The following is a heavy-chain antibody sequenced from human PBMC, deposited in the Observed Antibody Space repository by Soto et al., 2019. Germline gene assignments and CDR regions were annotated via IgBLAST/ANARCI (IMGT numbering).Heavy chain of an antibody. V-gene: IGHV1-69*08. D-gene: IGHD3-22*01. CDR1: GGTFSSYT. CDR3: ERDGGTYYYDLGSY. J-gene: IGHJ4*02. CDR2: IIPILGIA. Sequence: QVQLVQSGAEVKKPGSSVKVSCKASGGTFSSYTISWVRQAPGQGLEWMGRIIPILGIANYAQKFQGRVTITADKSTSTDYMELSSLRSEDTAVYYCERDGGTYYYDLGSYWGQGTLVTVSS.